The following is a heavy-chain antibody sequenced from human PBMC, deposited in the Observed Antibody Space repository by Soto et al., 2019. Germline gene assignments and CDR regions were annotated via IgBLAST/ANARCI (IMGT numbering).Heavy chain of an antibody. Sequence: ASVKVSCKASGYTFTGYYMHWVRQAPGQGLEWMGWINPNSGGTNYAQKFQGWVTMTRDTSISTAYMELSRLRSDDTAVYYCARDRVAAAGKVPTYYYYYYGMDVWGQGTTVTVSS. CDR3: ARDRVAAAGKVPTYYYYYYGMDV. CDR2: INPNSGGT. J-gene: IGHJ6*02. V-gene: IGHV1-2*04. D-gene: IGHD6-13*01. CDR1: GYTFTGYY.